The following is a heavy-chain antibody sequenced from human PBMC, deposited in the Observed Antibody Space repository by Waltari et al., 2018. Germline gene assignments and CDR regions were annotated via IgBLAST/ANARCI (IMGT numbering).Heavy chain of an antibody. V-gene: IGHV1-3*01. D-gene: IGHD6-13*01. CDR3: ARSKIAAAVDF. J-gene: IGHJ4*02. CDR2: INAGKGNT. CDR1: GYTFTTSA. Sequence: QVQLVQSGAEVRKPGASVKVSCEASGYTFTTSALHWVRNAPGQSLEWMGWINAGKGNTKYSQKFQGRVTITRDTSASTAYMELSSLTSEDTAIYYCARSKIAAAVDFWGQGTLVTVSS.